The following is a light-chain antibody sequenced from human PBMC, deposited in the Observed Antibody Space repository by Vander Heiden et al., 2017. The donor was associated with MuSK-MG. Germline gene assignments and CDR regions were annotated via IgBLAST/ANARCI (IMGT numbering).Light chain of an antibody. J-gene: IGKJ1*01. CDR1: QSISTW. Sequence: DIQMTQSPSTVSACVGDRVTITCRASQSISTWLAWYQQKLGKAPKPLIYQASNLESGVPSRFSCSGSGTEFTLTITSLQPDDFATYYCQQYITYGTFGQGTKVEMK. V-gene: IGKV1-5*03. CDR2: QAS. CDR3: QQYITYGT.